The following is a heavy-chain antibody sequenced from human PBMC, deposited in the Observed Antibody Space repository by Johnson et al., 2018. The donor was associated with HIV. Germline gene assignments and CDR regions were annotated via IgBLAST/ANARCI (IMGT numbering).Heavy chain of an antibody. CDR3: ATSMGATALAFDI. J-gene: IGHJ3*02. CDR2: IYSGGST. D-gene: IGHD1-26*01. V-gene: IGHV3-66*02. CDR1: GFTFSSNY. Sequence: VQLVESGGGVVQPGRSLRLSCAASGFTFSSNYMSWVRQAPGKGLEWVSVIYSGGSTYYADSVKGRFTISRDNSKNTLYLQMNSLRAEDTAVYYCATSMGATALAFDIWGQGTMVTVSS.